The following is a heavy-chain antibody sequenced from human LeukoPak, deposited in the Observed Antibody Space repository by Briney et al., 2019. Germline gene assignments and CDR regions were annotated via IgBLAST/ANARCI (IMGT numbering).Heavy chain of an antibody. J-gene: IGHJ5*02. CDR2: IYYSGST. D-gene: IGHD2-15*01. CDR1: GGSISSSSYY. V-gene: IGHV4-39*01. CDR3: ARVDGSCSGGSCPSGNWFDP. Sequence: SETLSLTCTVSGGSISSSSYYWGWIRQPPGKGLEWIGSIYYSGSTYYNPSLKSRVTISVDTSKNQFSLKLNSVTAADTAVYYCARVDGSCSGGSCPSGNWFDPWGQGTLVTVSS.